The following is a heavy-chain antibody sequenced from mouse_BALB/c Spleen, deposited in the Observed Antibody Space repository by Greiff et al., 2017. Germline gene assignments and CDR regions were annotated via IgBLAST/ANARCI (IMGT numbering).Heavy chain of an antibody. Sequence: QVQLQQPGAELVRPGSSVKISCKASGYAFSSYWMNWVKQRPGQGLEWIGQIYPGDGDTNYNGKFKGKATLTADKSSSTAYMQLSSLTSEDSAVYFCARCHYDYVYYFDYWGQGTTLTVSS. J-gene: IGHJ2*01. D-gene: IGHD2-4*01. CDR2: IYPGDGDT. V-gene: IGHV1-80*01. CDR3: ARCHYDYVYYFDY. CDR1: GYAFSSYW.